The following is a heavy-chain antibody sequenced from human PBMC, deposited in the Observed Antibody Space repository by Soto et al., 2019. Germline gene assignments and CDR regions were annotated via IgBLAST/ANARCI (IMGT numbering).Heavy chain of an antibody. CDR1: GGSISRYY. J-gene: IGHJ5*02. V-gene: IGHV4-59*01. Sequence: PSETLSLTCTVSGGSISRYYWNWIRQPPGKGLEWIGYIYYSGSTNYNPSLKSRVTISVDTSKNQFSLKLSSVTAADTAVYYCGKDSGYNYGYFRWFDPWGQGTLVTVSS. D-gene: IGHD5-18*01. CDR3: GKDSGYNYGYFRWFDP. CDR2: IYYSGST.